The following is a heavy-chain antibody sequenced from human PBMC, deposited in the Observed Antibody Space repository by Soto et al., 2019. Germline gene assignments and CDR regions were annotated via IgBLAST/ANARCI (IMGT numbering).Heavy chain of an antibody. CDR2: IYYSGST. CDR1: GGSISSSSYY. CDR3: ARQGGDYDILTGYYGRYYFDY. V-gene: IGHV4-39*01. Sequence: QLQLQESGPGLVKPSETLSLTCTVSGGSISSSSYYWGWIRQPPGKGLEWIGSIYYSGSTYYNPSLKSRVTISVDTSKNQFSLKLSSVTAADTAVYYCARQGGDYDILTGYYGRYYFDYWGQGTLVTVSS. D-gene: IGHD3-9*01. J-gene: IGHJ4*02.